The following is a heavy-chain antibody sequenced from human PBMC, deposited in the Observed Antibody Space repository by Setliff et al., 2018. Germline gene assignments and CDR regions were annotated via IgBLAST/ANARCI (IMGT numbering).Heavy chain of an antibody. Sequence: GGSLRLSCAASGFTFTTYAMHWVRQAPGKGLEWVTVISYEGSTKHYADSVKGRFTISRDNSQNTVYLQMTNLRVEDTAIYYCAKDRVPDGKWDFDSSGPGILVTVSS. CDR2: ISYEGSTK. D-gene: IGHD2-8*01. CDR3: AKDRVPDGKWDFDS. V-gene: IGHV3-30*07. J-gene: IGHJ4*02. CDR1: GFTFTTYA.